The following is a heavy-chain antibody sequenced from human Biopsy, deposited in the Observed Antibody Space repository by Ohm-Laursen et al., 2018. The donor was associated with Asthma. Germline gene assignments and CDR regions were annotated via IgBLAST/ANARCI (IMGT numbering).Heavy chain of an antibody. V-gene: IGHV3-7*03. CDR2: IKHDGSEK. J-gene: IGHJ4*02. CDR3: ARGDSSNWSHYYFDY. Sequence: SLRLSCAASGFTFGDYWMSWVRQVPGKGLEWVANIKHDGSEKSHVDSLKGRFTISRDYSKNTLYLQMHSLRAEDTAVYYCARGDSSNWSHYYFDYWGQGTLVTVSS. D-gene: IGHD3-22*01. CDR1: GFTFGDYW.